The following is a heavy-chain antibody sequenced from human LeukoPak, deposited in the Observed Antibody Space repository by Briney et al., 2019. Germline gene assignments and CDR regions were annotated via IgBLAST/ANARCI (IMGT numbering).Heavy chain of an antibody. D-gene: IGHD3-10*01. J-gene: IGHJ3*02. CDR1: GFTFTSSA. CDR3: AAALNRWFGEEAFDI. CDR2: IVVGSGNT. Sequence: SVKVSCKASGFTFTSSAMQWVRQARGQRLEWIGWIVVGSGNTNYAQKFQERVTITRDMSTSTAYMELSSLRSEDTAVYYCAAALNRWFGEEAFDIWGQGSMVTVSS. V-gene: IGHV1-58*02.